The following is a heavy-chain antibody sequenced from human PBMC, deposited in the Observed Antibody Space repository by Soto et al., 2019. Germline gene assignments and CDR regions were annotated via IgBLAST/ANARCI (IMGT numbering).Heavy chain of an antibody. V-gene: IGHV4-39*01. J-gene: IGHJ5*02. CDR1: GGSISSSSYY. D-gene: IGHD2-2*01. CDR3: ASGYSSTPANWFDP. Sequence: QLQLQESGPGLVKPSETLSLTCTVSGGSISSSSYYWGWIRQPPGKGLEWIGSIYYSGSTYYNPSLKSRVTISVDTSKNQFSLQLSSVTAAETAVYYCASGYSSTPANWFDPWGQGTLVTVSS. CDR2: IYYSGST.